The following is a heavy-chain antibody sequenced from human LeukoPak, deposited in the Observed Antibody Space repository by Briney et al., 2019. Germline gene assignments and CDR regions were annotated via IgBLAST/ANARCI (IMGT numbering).Heavy chain of an antibody. CDR1: GYTFTGYY. Sequence: GASVKVSCKASGYTFTGYYMHWVRQAPGQGLEWMGWINPNSGGTNYAQKFQGRVTMTRDTSISTAYMELSRLRSDDTAVYYCATLGYCSGGSCYSEYYYYYYYMDVWGKGTTVTVSS. CDR3: ATLGYCSGGSCYSEYYYYYYYMDV. D-gene: IGHD2-15*01. CDR2: INPNSGGT. J-gene: IGHJ6*03. V-gene: IGHV1-2*02.